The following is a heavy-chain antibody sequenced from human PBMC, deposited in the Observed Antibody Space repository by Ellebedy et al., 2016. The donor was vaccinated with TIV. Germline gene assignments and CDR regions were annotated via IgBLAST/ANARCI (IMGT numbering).Heavy chain of an antibody. D-gene: IGHD6-25*01. CDR2: ISYDGSKK. V-gene: IGHV3-30*18. CDR3: AKDLRQRLPEIAFDI. Sequence: GGSLRLSXAASGFTFSSYGMHWVRQAPGKGLEWVAVISYDGSKKSYADSVKGRFTISRDNSKNTLYLQMNSLRAEDTAVYNCAKDLRQRLPEIAFDIWGQGTMVTVSS. CDR1: GFTFSSYG. J-gene: IGHJ3*02.